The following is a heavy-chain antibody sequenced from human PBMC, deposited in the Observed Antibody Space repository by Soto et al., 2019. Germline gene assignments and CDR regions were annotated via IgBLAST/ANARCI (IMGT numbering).Heavy chain of an antibody. CDR2: INHSGST. CDR3: ARGRSRQMTAIPRYYYYGMDV. V-gene: IGHV4-34*01. CDR1: GGSFSGYY. D-gene: IGHD2-21*02. Sequence: PSETLSLTCAVYGGSFSGYYWSWIRQPPGKGLEWIGEINHSGSTNYYPSLKSRVTISVDTSKNQFSLKLSSVTAVDTAVYYCARGRSRQMTAIPRYYYYGMDVWGQGTTVTVSS. J-gene: IGHJ6*02.